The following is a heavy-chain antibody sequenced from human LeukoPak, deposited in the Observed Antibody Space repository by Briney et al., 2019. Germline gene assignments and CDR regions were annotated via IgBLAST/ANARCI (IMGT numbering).Heavy chain of an antibody. CDR2: ISYDGSNK. D-gene: IGHD1-26*01. Sequence: GGSLRLSCAASGFTFSSYAMHWVRQAPGKGLEWVAVISYDGSNKYYADSVKGRFTISRDNSKNTLYLQMNSLRAEDTAVYYCAKGGSYPSYYYGMDVWGQGTTVTVSS. J-gene: IGHJ6*02. V-gene: IGHV3-30*04. CDR3: AKGGSYPSYYYGMDV. CDR1: GFTFSSYA.